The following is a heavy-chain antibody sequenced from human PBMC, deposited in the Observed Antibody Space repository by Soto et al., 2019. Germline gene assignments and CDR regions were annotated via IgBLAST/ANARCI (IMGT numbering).Heavy chain of an antibody. V-gene: IGHV4-59*01. Sequence: SETLSLTCTVSGGSISSNYWTWIRQPPGKGLEWIGYVYNSGSTNCNPSLKSRVTISEDTSKSQFSLKVNSMTAADTAVYYCARYRREAVAGYTLDNWGQGMLVTVSS. J-gene: IGHJ4*02. CDR1: GGSISSNY. CDR3: ARYRREAVAGYTLDN. CDR2: VYNSGST. D-gene: IGHD6-13*01.